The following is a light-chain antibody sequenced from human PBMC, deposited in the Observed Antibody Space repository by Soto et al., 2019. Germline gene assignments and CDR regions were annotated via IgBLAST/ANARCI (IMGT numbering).Light chain of an antibody. CDR1: SSDVGSYNL. V-gene: IGLV2-23*01. Sequence: QYALTQPASVSGSPGQSITISCTGTSSDVGSYNLVSWYQQHPGKAPKLMIYEGSKRPSGVSNRFSGSKSGNTASLTISGLQAEDEADYYCCSYAGSSTSYVFGTGTKLTVL. CDR3: CSYAGSSTSYV. J-gene: IGLJ1*01. CDR2: EGS.